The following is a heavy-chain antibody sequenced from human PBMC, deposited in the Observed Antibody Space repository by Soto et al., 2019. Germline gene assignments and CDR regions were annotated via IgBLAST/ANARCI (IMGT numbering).Heavy chain of an antibody. D-gene: IGHD1-26*01. V-gene: IGHV3-7*01. CDR2: IKQDGSEK. J-gene: IGHJ6*02. CDR3: ARGEGVGAYYYYGMDV. Sequence: PGGSLRLSCAASGFTFSSYWMSWARQAPGKGLEWVANIKQDGSEKYYVDSVKGRFTISRDNAKNSLYLQMNSLRAEDTAVYYCARGEGVGAYYYYGMDVWGQGTTVTVSS. CDR1: GFTFSSYW.